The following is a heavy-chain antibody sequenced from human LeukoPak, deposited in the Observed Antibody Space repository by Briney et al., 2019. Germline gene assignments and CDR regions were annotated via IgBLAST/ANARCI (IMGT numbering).Heavy chain of an antibody. CDR2: TYYRSTWYN. Sequence: SQTLSLTCAISGDSVSSNSVTWNWIRQSPSRSLEWLGRTYYRSTWYNDYAVSVRGRITVNPDTSKNQFSMHLNSVTPEDTAVYYCARRLTQYDCFDPWGQGILVTVSS. CDR3: ARRLTQYDCFDP. V-gene: IGHV6-1*01. D-gene: IGHD2-2*01. CDR1: GDSVSSNSVT. J-gene: IGHJ5*02.